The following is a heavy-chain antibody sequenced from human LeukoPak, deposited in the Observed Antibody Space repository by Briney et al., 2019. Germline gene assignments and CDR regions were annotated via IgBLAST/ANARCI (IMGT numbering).Heavy chain of an antibody. J-gene: IGHJ5*02. D-gene: IGHD3-10*01. CDR1: GYTFTSYD. CDR2: MNPNSGNT. CDR3: ARDPLWFGEFSAGVWFDP. Sequence: ASVKVSCKASGYTFTSYDINWVRQATGQGLEWMGWMNPNSGNTGYAQKFQGRVTMTRNTSISTAYMELSSLRSEDTAVYYCARDPLWFGEFSAGVWFDPWGRGTLVSVSS. V-gene: IGHV1-8*01.